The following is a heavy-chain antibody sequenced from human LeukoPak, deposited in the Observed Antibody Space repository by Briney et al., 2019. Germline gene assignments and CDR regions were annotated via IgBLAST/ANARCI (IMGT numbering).Heavy chain of an antibody. CDR2: INLSGGST. V-gene: IGHV1-46*01. CDR1: GYTFTSYY. CDR3: ARRVFSGWGYYFDY. D-gene: IGHD6-19*01. J-gene: IGHJ4*02. Sequence: ASVKVSCKASGYTFTSYYMHWVRQAPGQGLEWMGIINLSGGSTSYAQKFQGRVTMTRDMSTSTAYMDLSSLRSDDTAIYYCARRVFSGWGYYFDYWGQGTLVTVSS.